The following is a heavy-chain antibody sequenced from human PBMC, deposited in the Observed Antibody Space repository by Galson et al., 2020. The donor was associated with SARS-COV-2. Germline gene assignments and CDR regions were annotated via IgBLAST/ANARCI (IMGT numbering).Heavy chain of an antibody. CDR1: GFSFSSYP. D-gene: IGHD1-1*01. CDR3: VRGMTTHAY. Sequence: GGSLRLSCAASGFSFSSYPMSWVRQAPGKGLEWVSSITTTGGDTYYADSVKGRFTISRDNSKNTLYLQMNSLRVEDTAIYYCVRGMTTHAYWGQGTLVTVSS. CDR2: ITTTGGDT. J-gene: IGHJ4*02. V-gene: IGHV3-23*01.